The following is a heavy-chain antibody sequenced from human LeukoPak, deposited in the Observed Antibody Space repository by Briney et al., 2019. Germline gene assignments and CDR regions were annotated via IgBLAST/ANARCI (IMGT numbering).Heavy chain of an antibody. Sequence: TLSLTCAVSGGSISSSNWWSWVRQPPGKGLEWIGEIYHSGSTNYNPSLKSRVTISVDKSKNQFSLKLSSVTAADTAVYYCARLTTSMVRGVILDPWGQGTLVTVSS. J-gene: IGHJ5*02. D-gene: IGHD3-10*01. CDR2: IYHSGST. CDR3: ARLTTSMVRGVILDP. CDR1: GGSISSSNW. V-gene: IGHV4-4*02.